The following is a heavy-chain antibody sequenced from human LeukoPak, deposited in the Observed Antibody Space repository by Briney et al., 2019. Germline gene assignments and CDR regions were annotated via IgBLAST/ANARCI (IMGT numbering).Heavy chain of an antibody. Sequence: GGSLRLSCAVSGFPFSIYEMKWVRQAPGRGLEWVSNIGSSGAAIYYADSVRGRFTISRDNAKNSLYLQMNSLRAEDTAVYYCALLAVASDFDYWGQGALVTVSS. J-gene: IGHJ4*02. D-gene: IGHD6-19*01. CDR2: IGSSGAAI. CDR1: GFPFSIYE. V-gene: IGHV3-48*03. CDR3: ALLAVASDFDY.